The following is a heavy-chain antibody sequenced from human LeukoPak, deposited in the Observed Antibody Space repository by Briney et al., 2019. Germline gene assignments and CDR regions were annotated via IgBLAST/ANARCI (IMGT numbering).Heavy chain of an antibody. V-gene: IGHV4-59*12. J-gene: IGHJ4*02. CDR3: TRAPYNSKYYITD. Sequence: SETLSLTCTVSGGSMHLFYWTWIRQPPGQGLEWIGTFYYTGTTYCNPSPKSRVSISEDTSKNRFSLNLTSLTAADTAIYYCTRAPYNSKYYITDWGRGTLVTVSS. CDR1: GGSMHLFY. D-gene: IGHD4-11*01. CDR2: FYYTGTT.